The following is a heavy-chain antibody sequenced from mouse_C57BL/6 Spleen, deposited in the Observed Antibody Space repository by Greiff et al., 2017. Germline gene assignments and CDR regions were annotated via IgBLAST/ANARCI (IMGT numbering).Heavy chain of an antibody. J-gene: IGHJ3*01. CDR3: ARFYEYDVGAWFAY. CDR1: GYTFTSYW. D-gene: IGHD2-4*01. V-gene: IGHV1-55*01. CDR2: IYPGSGST. Sequence: VQLQQPGAELVKPGASVKMSCKASGYTFTSYWITWVKQRPGQGLEWIGDIYPGSGSTNYNEKFKSKATLTVDTSSSTAYMQLSSLTSEDSAVYYCARFYEYDVGAWFAYWGQGTLVTVSA.